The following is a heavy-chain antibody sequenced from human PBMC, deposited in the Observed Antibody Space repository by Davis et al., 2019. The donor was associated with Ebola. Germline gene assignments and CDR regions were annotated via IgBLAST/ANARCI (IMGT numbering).Heavy chain of an antibody. CDR3: ARDIVATAD. CDR1: GGSISSGGYY. V-gene: IGHV4-61*08. J-gene: IGHJ4*02. D-gene: IGHD5-12*01. CDR2: IYYSGST. Sequence: MPSETLSLTCTVSGGSISSGGYYWSWIRQPPGKGLEWIGYIYYSGSTNYNPSLKSRVTISVDTSKNQFSLKLSPVTAADTAVYYCARDIVATADWGQGTLVTVSS.